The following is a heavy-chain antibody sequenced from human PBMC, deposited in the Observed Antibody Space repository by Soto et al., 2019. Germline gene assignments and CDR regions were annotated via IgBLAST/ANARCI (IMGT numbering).Heavy chain of an antibody. CDR1: GFTFSDYY. CDR3: ARGVMTTFGEVIVGAFDI. D-gene: IGHD3-16*02. V-gene: IGHV3-11*01. CDR2: ISSSGSTI. Sequence: GGSLRLSCAASGFTFSDYYMSWIRQAPGKGLEWVAYISSSGSTIYYADSVKGRFTISRDNAKNSLYLQMNSLRAEDTAVYYCARGVMTTFGEVIVGAFDIWGEGTMVTISS. J-gene: IGHJ3*02.